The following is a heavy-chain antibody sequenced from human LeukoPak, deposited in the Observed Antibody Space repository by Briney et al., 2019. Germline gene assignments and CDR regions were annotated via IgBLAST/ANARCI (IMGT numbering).Heavy chain of an antibody. V-gene: IGHV4-59*08. D-gene: IGHD4-23*01. J-gene: IGHJ2*01. CDR2: IYYSGST. CDR3: ATQLLPYYWYFDL. Sequence: PSETLSLTCTVSGGSISSYYWSWIRQPPGKGLEWIGYIYYSGSTNHNPSLKSRVTISVDTSKNQFSLKLSSVTAADTAVYYCATQLLPYYWYFDLWGRGTLVTVSS. CDR1: GGSISSYY.